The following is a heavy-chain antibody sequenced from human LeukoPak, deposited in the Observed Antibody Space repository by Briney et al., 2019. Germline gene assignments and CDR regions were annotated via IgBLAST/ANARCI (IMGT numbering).Heavy chain of an antibody. CDR1: GGSISTYF. CDR2: IFHRGST. Sequence: SETLSLTCSVSGGSISTYFWSWIRQPPGKGLEWIGYIFHRGSTNYNPSLRSRVTISMDTSMNQFSLRLTSVTAADTAVYYCARDGGEVGASTWFGPWGQGTLVTVSS. D-gene: IGHD1-26*01. J-gene: IGHJ5*02. V-gene: IGHV4-59*13. CDR3: ARDGGEVGASTWFGP.